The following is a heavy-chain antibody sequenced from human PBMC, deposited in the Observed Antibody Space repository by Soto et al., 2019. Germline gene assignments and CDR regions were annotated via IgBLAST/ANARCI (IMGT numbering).Heavy chain of an antibody. V-gene: IGHV3-30*18. J-gene: IGHJ2*01. CDR1: GFTFSSYG. CDR2: ISYDGSNK. Sequence: GGSLRLSCAASGFTFSSYGMHWVRQAPGKGLEWVAVISYDGSNKYYADSVKGRFTISRDNSKNTLYLQMNSLRAEDTAVYYCAKAGSSSSWYWYFDLWGRGTLVTVSS. D-gene: IGHD6-6*01. CDR3: AKAGSSSSWYWYFDL.